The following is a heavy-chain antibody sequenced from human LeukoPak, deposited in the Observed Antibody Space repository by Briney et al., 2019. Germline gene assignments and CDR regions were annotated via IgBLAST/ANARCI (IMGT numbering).Heavy chain of an antibody. Sequence: PSETLSLTCSVSNGAFKNYYWTWLRQPPGQGLEWIGNFLYSGTTTYRASLGSRLIISLDNSKNTVSLRLFSVTAADTAVYYCATLVYSGSRYHFDTWGQGTLVTVSS. CDR3: ATLVYSGSRYHFDT. J-gene: IGHJ4*02. CDR1: NGAFKNYY. CDR2: FLYSGTT. D-gene: IGHD1-26*01. V-gene: IGHV4-59*01.